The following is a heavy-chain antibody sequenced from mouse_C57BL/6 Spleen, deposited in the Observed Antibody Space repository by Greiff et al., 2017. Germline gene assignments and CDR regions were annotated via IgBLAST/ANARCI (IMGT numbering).Heavy chain of an antibody. J-gene: IGHJ3*01. V-gene: IGHV1-42*01. CDR3: SRDRTGFAD. CDR1: GYSFTGYY. D-gene: IGHD3-2*01. Sequence: VQLQQSGPELVKPGASVKISCKASGYSFTGYYMHWVKQSPEKSLEWIGVINPSTGGTTYNQQFKAKATLSVDKSSRTPYMHLNSLPSEDSEDYDRSRDRTGFADWGQGTRVTVSA. CDR2: INPSTGGT.